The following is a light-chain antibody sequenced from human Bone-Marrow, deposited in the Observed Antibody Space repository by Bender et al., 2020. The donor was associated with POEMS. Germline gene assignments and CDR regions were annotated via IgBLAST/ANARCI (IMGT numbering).Light chain of an antibody. CDR2: DVS. Sequence: QSALTQPRSVSGSPGQSVTISCTGTSSDVGGYDHVSWYQHHPGKAPKLMIYDVSHRPSGVSTRFSGSKSGNTASLTISGLQVEDETDYYCCSYSGSYTWVFGGGTKVTVL. V-gene: IGLV2-11*01. J-gene: IGLJ3*02. CDR1: SSDVGGYDH. CDR3: CSYSGSYTWV.